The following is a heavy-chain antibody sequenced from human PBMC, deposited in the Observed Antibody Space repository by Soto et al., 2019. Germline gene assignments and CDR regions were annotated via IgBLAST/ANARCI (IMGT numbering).Heavy chain of an antibody. CDR2: IYYSGST. J-gene: IGHJ5*02. CDR1: GGSTSSGDYY. Sequence: SETLSLTCTVSGGSTSSGDYYWSWIRQPPGKGLEWIGYIYYSGSTYYNPSLKSRVTISVDTSKNQFSLKLSSVTAADTAVYYCARDAGYGKFDGWFDPWGQGTLVTVSS. D-gene: IGHD5-12*01. CDR3: ARDAGYGKFDGWFDP. V-gene: IGHV4-30-4*01.